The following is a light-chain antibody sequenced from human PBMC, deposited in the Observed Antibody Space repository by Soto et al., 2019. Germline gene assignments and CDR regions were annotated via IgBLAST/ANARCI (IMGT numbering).Light chain of an antibody. CDR1: QSVLYSSNNKNC. CDR3: QQYYSTPWT. V-gene: IGKV4-1*01. J-gene: IGKJ1*01. Sequence: DIVMTQSPDSLAVSLGERATINCKPSQSVLYSSNNKNCLAWYQQKPGQPPKLLIYWASTRESGVPDRFSGSGSGTDFTLTISSLQAEDVAVYYCQQYYSTPWTFGQGTKVEIK. CDR2: WAS.